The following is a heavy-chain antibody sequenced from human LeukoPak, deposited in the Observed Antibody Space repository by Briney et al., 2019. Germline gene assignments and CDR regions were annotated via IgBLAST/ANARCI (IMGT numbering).Heavy chain of an antibody. V-gene: IGHV1-18*01. CDR2: ISAYNGNT. CDR3: VWYSSGWYYFDY. CDR1: GGTFSSYA. D-gene: IGHD6-19*01. Sequence: GSSVKVSCKASGGTFSSYAISWVRQAPGQGLEWMGWISAYNGNTNYAQKLQGRVTMTTDTSTSTAYMELRSLRSDDTAVYYCVWYSSGWYYFDYWGQGTLVTVSS. J-gene: IGHJ4*02.